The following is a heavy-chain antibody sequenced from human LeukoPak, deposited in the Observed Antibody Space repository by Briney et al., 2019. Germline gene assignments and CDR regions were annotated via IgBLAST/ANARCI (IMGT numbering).Heavy chain of an antibody. Sequence: GGSLRLSCAASGFTFSSYWMSWVRQAPGKGLEWVANIKQDGSEKYYVDSVKGRFTISRDNAKNSLYLQMNSLRAEDTAVYYCARDLALTIFGVVRLSGQFDYWGQGTLVTVSS. D-gene: IGHD3-3*01. CDR3: ARDLALTIFGVVRLSGQFDY. V-gene: IGHV3-7*01. CDR1: GFTFSSYW. CDR2: IKQDGSEK. J-gene: IGHJ4*02.